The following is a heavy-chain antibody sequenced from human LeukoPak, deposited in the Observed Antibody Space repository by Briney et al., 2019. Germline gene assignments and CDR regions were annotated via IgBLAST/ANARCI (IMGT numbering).Heavy chain of an antibody. CDR3: TRERGP. D-gene: IGHD3-10*01. J-gene: IGHJ5*02. CDR1: VFTFSSYA. Sequence: GGSLRLSCAASVFTFSSYAMHWVRQAPGKGLEWVTTISSDGSNQYYADSVRGRFTVSRDNSENTLYLQMNSLRSEDTALYYCTRERGPWGQGTLVTVSS. V-gene: IGHV3-30*04. CDR2: ISSDGSNQ.